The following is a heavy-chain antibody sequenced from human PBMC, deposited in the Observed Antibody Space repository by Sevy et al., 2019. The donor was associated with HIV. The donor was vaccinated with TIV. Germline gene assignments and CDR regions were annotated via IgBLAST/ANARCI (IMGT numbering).Heavy chain of an antibody. CDR2: FDPEDGET. CDR1: GYTLTKLP. Sequence: GESLKISCKVSGYTLTKLPMHWVRQAPGKGLEWMGGFDPEDGETIYAQRFQGRVTMTEDTSTDTAYMELSSLRSEDTAVYYCATLDFWSENPFYGTDVWGQGTTVTVSS. V-gene: IGHV1-24*01. J-gene: IGHJ6*02. D-gene: IGHD3-3*01. CDR3: ATLDFWSENPFYGTDV.